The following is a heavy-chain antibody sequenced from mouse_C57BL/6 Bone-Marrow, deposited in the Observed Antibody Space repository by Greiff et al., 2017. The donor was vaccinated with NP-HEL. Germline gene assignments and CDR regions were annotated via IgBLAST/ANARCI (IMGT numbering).Heavy chain of an antibody. CDR1: GFNIKDDY. J-gene: IGHJ1*03. CDR3: LYYGSSYGYFDV. V-gene: IGHV14-4*01. CDR2: IPPENGDT. D-gene: IGHD1-1*01. Sequence: HLPPSLAELVRPGASVKLSCTASGFNIKDDYMHWVKQRPEQGLEWIGWIPPENGDTETASKFQGKATITADTSSNTAYLQLSSLTSEDTAVYYCLYYGSSYGYFDVWGTGTTVTVSS.